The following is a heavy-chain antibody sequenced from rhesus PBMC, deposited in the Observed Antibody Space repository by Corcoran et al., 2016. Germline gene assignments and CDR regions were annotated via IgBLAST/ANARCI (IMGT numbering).Heavy chain of an antibody. V-gene: IGHV4-80*01. Sequence: QVQLQESGPGLVKPSETLSLTCTVSGASLSSNWWSWIRQPPGKGLEWIGEIHGNSGSTNYNPSLKSRVTISKDASKNQFSLKLSSVTAADTAVYYCARRTSMIAPRYYFDYWGQGVLVTVSS. CDR3: ARRTSMIAPRYYFDY. D-gene: IGHD3-28*01. CDR2: IHGNSGST. J-gene: IGHJ4*01. CDR1: GASLSSNW.